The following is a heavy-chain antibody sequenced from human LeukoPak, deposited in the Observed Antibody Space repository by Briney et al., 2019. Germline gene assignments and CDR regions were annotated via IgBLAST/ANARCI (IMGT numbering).Heavy chain of an antibody. CDR1: GYTFTSYG. CDR2: ISAYNGNT. Sequence: ASVKVSCKASGYTFTSYGISWVRQAPRQGLEWMGWISAYNGNTNYAQKLQGRVTMTTDTSTSTAYMELRSLRSDDTAVYYCARVVVVAAHNWFDPWGQGTLDTVSS. D-gene: IGHD2-15*01. V-gene: IGHV1-18*04. J-gene: IGHJ5*02. CDR3: ARVVVVAAHNWFDP.